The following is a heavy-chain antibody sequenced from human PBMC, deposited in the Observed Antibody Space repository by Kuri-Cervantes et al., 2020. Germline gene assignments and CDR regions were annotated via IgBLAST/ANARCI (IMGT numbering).Heavy chain of an antibody. CDR3: ARGKSTVTYIDY. CDR2: INAGNGNT. J-gene: IGHJ4*02. D-gene: IGHD4-17*01. Sequence: ASVKVSCKASGYTFTSYAMHWVRQAPGQRLEWMGWINAGNGNTKYSQKFQGRVTMTTDTSTSTAYMELRSLRSDDTAVYYCARGKSTVTYIDYWGQGTLVTVSS. V-gene: IGHV1-3*01. CDR1: GYTFTSYA.